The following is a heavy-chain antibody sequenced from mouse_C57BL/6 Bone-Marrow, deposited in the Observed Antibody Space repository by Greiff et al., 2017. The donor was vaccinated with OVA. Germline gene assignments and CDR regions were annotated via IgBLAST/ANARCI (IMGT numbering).Heavy chain of an antibody. CDR3: TPGGLLPFDG. D-gene: IGHD2-3*01. CDR2: IDPENGDT. J-gene: IGHJ2*01. V-gene: IGHV14-4*01. Sequence: VQLKQSGAELVRPGASVKLSCTASGFNIKDDYMHWVKQRPEQGLEWIGWIDPENGDTEYASKFQGKATITADTSSNTAYLQLSSLTSEDTAVYYCTPGGLLPFDGWGQGTTLTVSS. CDR1: GFNIKDDY.